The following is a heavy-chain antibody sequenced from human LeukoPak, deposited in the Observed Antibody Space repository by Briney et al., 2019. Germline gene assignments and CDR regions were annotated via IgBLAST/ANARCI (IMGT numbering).Heavy chain of an antibody. CDR2: IRRGVGST. CDR3: AKKGQADDNGKPD. D-gene: IGHD1-1*01. CDR1: GFTFSSYD. V-gene: IGHV3-23*01. Sequence: GGSLRLSCAASGFTFSSYDLSWVRQAPGKGLECVSAIRRGVGSTYYADSVKGRFTIPRDNSKNTLYLQMTNLRADDTAVYYCAKKGQADDNGKPDWGQGTLVTVSS. J-gene: IGHJ4*02.